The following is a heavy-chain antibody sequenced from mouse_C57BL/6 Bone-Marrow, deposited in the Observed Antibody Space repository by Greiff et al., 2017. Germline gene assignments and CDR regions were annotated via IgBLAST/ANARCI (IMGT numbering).Heavy chain of an antibody. CDR2: ITPNNGGT. V-gene: IGHV1-26*01. J-gene: IGHJ3*01. CDR1: GYTFTDYY. CDR3: ARQNYYGSSRAWFAY. Sequence: VQLQQSGPELVKPGASVKISCKASGYTFTDYYMNWVKQSHGKSLEWIGDITPNNGGTSYNQKFKGKATLTVDKSSSTAYMELRSLTSEDSAVYYCARQNYYGSSRAWFAYWGQGTLVTVSA. D-gene: IGHD1-1*01.